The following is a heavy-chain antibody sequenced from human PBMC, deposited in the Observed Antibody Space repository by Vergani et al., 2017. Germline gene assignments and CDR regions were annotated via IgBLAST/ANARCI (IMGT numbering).Heavy chain of an antibody. Sequence: QVQLQESGPGLVKPSETLSLTCTVSGGSISSYYWSWIRQPPGKGLEWIGYIYYSGSTNYNPSLKSRVTISVDTSKNQFSLKLSSVTAADTAVYYCAGWELPPRXFDLWGRGTLVTVSS. V-gene: IGHV4-59*01. J-gene: IGHJ2*01. CDR1: GGSISSYY. CDR2: IYYSGST. D-gene: IGHD1-26*01. CDR3: AGWELPPRXFDL.